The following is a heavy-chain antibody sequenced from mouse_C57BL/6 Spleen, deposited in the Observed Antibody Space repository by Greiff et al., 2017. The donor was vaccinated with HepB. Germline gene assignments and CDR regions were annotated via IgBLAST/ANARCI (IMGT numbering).Heavy chain of an antibody. CDR2: IYPGSGST. V-gene: IGHV1-55*01. J-gene: IGHJ4*01. CDR3: ARREELSLYAMDY. D-gene: IGHD1-1*02. CDR1: GYTFTSYW. Sequence: QVQLKQPGAELVKPGASVKMSCKASGYTFTSYWITWVKQRPGQGLEWIGDIYPGSGSTNYNEKFKSKATLTVDTSSSTAYMQLSSLTSEDSAVYYCARREELSLYAMDYWGQGTSVTVSS.